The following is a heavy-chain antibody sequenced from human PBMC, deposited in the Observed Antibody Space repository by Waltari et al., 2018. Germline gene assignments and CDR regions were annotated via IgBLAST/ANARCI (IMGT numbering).Heavy chain of an antibody. J-gene: IGHJ5*02. V-gene: IGHV4-34*01. CDR1: GGSFSGYY. D-gene: IGHD1-26*01. Sequence: QVQLQQWGAGLLKPSETLSLTCAVYGGSFSGYYWSWIRQPPGKGLEWIGEINHSGSTNYNPSLKSRVTISVDTSTNQFSLKLSSVTAADTAVYYCARLERKYRGGSYGNWFDPWGQGTLVTVAS. CDR2: INHSGST. CDR3: ARLERKYRGGSYGNWFDP.